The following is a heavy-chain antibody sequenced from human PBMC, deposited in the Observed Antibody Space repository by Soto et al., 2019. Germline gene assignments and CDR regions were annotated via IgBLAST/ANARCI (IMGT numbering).Heavy chain of an antibody. Sequence: VGSLRLSCASSVCSFSSYAMSCVHQAPGKGLEWVSTISGSDGKTFYADSVKGRFSISRDTSDNMLYLQMNSLRDDDTAVYYCARSSYLDYWGQRARVTVSS. CDR2: ISGSDGKT. CDR3: ARSSYLDY. V-gene: IGHV3-23*01. J-gene: IGHJ4*02. CDR1: VCSFSSYA.